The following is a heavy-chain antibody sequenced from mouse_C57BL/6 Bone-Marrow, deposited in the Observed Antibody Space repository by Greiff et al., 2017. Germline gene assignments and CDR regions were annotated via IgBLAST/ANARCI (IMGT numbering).Heavy chain of an antibody. V-gene: IGHV1-26*01. Sequence: VQLQQSGPELVKPGASVKISCKASGYTFTDYYMNWVKQSHGKSLEWIGYINPNNGGTSYNQKFKGKATLTVDKSSSTGYMELRSLTSEDSAVYYCARWGWFLFAYWGQGTLVTVSA. CDR1: GYTFTDYY. CDR2: INPNNGGT. J-gene: IGHJ3*01. D-gene: IGHD2-3*01. CDR3: ARWGWFLFAY.